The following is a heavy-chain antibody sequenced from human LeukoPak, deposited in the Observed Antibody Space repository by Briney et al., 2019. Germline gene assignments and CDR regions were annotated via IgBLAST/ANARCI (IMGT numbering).Heavy chain of an antibody. CDR1: GFTFSSYG. CDR3: ARDWTAVAEYYFDY. V-gene: IGHV3-33*01. D-gene: IGHD6-19*01. Sequence: GRSLRLSCAASGFTFSSYGMHWVRQAPGKGLEWVAVIWYDGSNKYYADSVKGRFTISRDNSRNTLYLQMNGLRADDTAVYYCARDWTAVAEYYFDYWGQGTLVTVSA. J-gene: IGHJ4*02. CDR2: IWYDGSNK.